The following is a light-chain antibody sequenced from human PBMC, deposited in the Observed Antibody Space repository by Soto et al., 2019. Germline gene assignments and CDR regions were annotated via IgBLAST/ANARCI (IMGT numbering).Light chain of an antibody. CDR2: GAS. Sequence: EIVLTQSPGTLYLSQGERATLSCRASQSVSSSDLAWYQQKPGQAPRLLIYGASSRATGIPDRFSGSGSGTDFTLTISRLEPEDFAVYYCQQYGSSPWTFGQGTKVDI. J-gene: IGKJ1*01. CDR3: QQYGSSPWT. V-gene: IGKV3-20*01. CDR1: QSVSSSD.